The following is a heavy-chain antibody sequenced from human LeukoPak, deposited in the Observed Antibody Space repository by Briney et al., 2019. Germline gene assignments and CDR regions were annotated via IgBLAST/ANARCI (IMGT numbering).Heavy chain of an antibody. CDR1: GFTFSDYY. J-gene: IGHJ4*02. Sequence: GGSLRLSCAASGFTFSDYYMSRIRQAPGKGLEWVSYISSSGSTIYYADSVKGRFTISRDNAKNSLCLQMNSLRAEDTAVYYCAREGRYDCHFDYWGQGTLVTVSS. CDR2: ISSSGSTI. V-gene: IGHV3-11*01. D-gene: IGHD5-12*01. CDR3: AREGRYDCHFDY.